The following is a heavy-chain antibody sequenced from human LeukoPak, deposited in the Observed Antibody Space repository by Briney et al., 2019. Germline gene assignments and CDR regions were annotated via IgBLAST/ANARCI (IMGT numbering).Heavy chain of an antibody. Sequence: GGSLRLSCAASGFTFNHFAMTWVRQAPGKGLEWVSTIGGGPVYYADSVKGRFTISRDDSRNTLFLQMKSLRAEDTAIYYCAKGMEWVVVPAALDVWGQGTTVTVSS. V-gene: IGHV3-23*01. J-gene: IGHJ6*02. CDR3: AKGMEWVVVPAALDV. D-gene: IGHD2-2*01. CDR1: GFTFNHFA. CDR2: IGGGPV.